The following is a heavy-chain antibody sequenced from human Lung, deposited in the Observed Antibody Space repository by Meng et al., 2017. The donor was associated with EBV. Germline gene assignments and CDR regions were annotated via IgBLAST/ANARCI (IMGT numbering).Heavy chain of an antibody. J-gene: IGHJ4*02. V-gene: IGHV4-34*01. CDR2: INYSGIT. CDR1: GRSFSSSY. D-gene: IGHD2-2*01. CDR3: ARGGTSSAPFDY. Sequence: QGQLQEWGAGLFQPSETLSLPCGVSGRSFSSSYWSWIRQPPGKGLEWIGQINYSGITNYNPSLKSRVTISVDTSKNQFSLSLNSVTAADTAVYYCARGGTSSAPFDYWGQGTLVTVSS.